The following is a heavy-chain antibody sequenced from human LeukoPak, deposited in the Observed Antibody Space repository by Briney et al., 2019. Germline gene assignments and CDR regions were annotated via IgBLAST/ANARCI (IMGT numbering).Heavy chain of an antibody. D-gene: IGHD1-26*01. CDR1: GFTFSGYS. J-gene: IGHJ4*02. CDR3: ARVRGSYSADY. Sequence: PGGSLRLSCAASGFTFSGYSMNWVRQAPGKGLEWVSYISSSSSTIYYVDSVKGRFTISKDNAKNSLYLQMNSLRAEDTAVYYCARVRGSYSADYWGQGTLVTVSS. V-gene: IGHV3-48*04. CDR2: ISSSSSTI.